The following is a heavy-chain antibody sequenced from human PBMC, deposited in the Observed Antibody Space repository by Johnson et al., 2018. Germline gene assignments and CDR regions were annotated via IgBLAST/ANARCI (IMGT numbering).Heavy chain of an antibody. J-gene: IGHJ1*01. CDR2: ISSNGGST. D-gene: IGHD2-15*01. V-gene: IGHV3-64*01. Sequence: EVQLLESGGGLVQPGGSLRLSCAASGFTFSSYAMHWVRQAPGKGLEYVSAISSNGGSTYYANSVKGRFTISRDNSKNTLYLQRGSLRAEDMAVYYCARAVXRLPDGYFQHLGQGTLVTVSS. CDR1: GFTFSSYA. CDR3: ARAVXRLPDGYFQH.